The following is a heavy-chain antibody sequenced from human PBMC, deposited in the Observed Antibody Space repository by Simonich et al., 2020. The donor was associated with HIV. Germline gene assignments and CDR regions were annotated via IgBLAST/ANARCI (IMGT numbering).Heavy chain of an antibody. D-gene: IGHD3-3*01. CDR2: INHSGIT. Sequence: QVQLQQWGAGLLKPSETLSLTCAVYGGSLSGYYWSWIRQPPGKGLEWIGEINHSGITNYKASLNRRATISVDKSKNQFSLKLSSVTAADTASYYCARRDRELILYFDYWGQGNLVTVSS. CDR1: GGSLSGYY. CDR3: ARRDRELILYFDY. J-gene: IGHJ4*02. V-gene: IGHV4-34*01.